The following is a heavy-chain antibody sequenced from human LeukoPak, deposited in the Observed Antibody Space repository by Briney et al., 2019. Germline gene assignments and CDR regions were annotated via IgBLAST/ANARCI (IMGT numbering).Heavy chain of an antibody. CDR1: GFTFSDYC. J-gene: IGHJ4*02. Sequence: GGSLRLSCAASGFTFSDYCMSWIRQAPGKGLEWVSYISSSGSTIYYADSVKGRFTISRDNARNSLYLQMNSLRAEDTAVYYCARDRVAARSIDYWGQGTLVTVSS. V-gene: IGHV3-11*01. D-gene: IGHD6-6*01. CDR3: ARDRVAARSIDY. CDR2: ISSSGSTI.